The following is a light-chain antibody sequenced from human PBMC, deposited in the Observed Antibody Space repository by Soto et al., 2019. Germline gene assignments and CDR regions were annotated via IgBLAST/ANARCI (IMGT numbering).Light chain of an antibody. J-gene: IGLJ1*01. CDR2: DVN. CDR1: SSDVGGYTY. Sequence: QSVLTQPASVSGSPGQSITISCTGTSSDVGGYTYVSWFQQHPGEAPKLLIYDVNKRPSGVPDRFSGSKSGNTASLTVSGLQAEDEADYYCSSYAGSNYYVFGSGTKVTVL. V-gene: IGLV2-8*01. CDR3: SSYAGSNYYV.